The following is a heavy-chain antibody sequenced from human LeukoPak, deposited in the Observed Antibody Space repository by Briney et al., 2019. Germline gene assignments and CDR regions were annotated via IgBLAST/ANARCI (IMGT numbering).Heavy chain of an antibody. J-gene: IGHJ4*02. CDR1: GGTFSSYA. D-gene: IGHD3-22*01. V-gene: IGHV1-69*13. Sequence: SVKVSCKASGGTFSSYAISWVRQAPGQGLEWMGGIIPIFGTANYAQKFQGGVTITADESTSTAYMELSSLRSEDTAVYYCARLGFRYYYDSSGYYNENDYWGQGTLVTVSS. CDR2: IIPIFGTA. CDR3: ARLGFRYYYDSSGYYNENDY.